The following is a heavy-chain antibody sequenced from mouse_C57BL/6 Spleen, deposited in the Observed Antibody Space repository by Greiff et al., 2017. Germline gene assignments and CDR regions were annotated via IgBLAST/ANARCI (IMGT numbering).Heavy chain of an antibody. J-gene: IGHJ3*01. V-gene: IGHV5-17*01. CDR2: ISSGSSTI. CDR3: ARRTTVGQGFAY. Sequence: EVKLVESGGGLVKPGGSLKLSCAASGFTFSDYGMHWVRQAPEKGLAWVAYISSGSSTIYYADTVKGRFTISRDNAKNTLFLQMTSLRSEDTAMYYYARRTTVGQGFAYWGQGTLVTVSA. D-gene: IGHD1-1*01. CDR1: GFTFSDYG.